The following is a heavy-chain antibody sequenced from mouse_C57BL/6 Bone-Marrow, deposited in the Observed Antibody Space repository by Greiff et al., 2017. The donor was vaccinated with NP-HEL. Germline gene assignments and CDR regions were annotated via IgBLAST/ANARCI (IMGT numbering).Heavy chain of an antibody. CDR3: ARLRGRGAMDY. CDR1: GIAFSRYW. V-gene: IGHV4-1*01. Sequence: EVKLVESGGGLVQPGGSLKLSCAASGIAFSRYWMSWVRRAPGKGLEWIGEINPDSSTINYAPSLKDKFIISRDNAKNTLYLQMSKVRSEDTALYYCARLRGRGAMDYWGQGTSVTVSS. J-gene: IGHJ4*01. D-gene: IGHD1-1*01. CDR2: INPDSSTI.